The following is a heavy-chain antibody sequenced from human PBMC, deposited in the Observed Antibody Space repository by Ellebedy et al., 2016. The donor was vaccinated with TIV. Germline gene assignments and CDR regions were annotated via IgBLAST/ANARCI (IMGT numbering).Heavy chain of an antibody. CDR2: ISTDGGT. CDR1: GFTVSGNY. Sequence: GGSLRLSCAVSGFTVSGNYLSWVRQAPGKGLEWVSTISTDGGTLYADSVRGRFTISRDTSDNTVNLQINGLRAEDTAVYFCATETFIDVDLKVWGVFDVWGQGTMVAVSS. D-gene: IGHD2-15*01. J-gene: IGHJ3*01. V-gene: IGHV3-66*01. CDR3: ATETFIDVDLKVWGVFDV.